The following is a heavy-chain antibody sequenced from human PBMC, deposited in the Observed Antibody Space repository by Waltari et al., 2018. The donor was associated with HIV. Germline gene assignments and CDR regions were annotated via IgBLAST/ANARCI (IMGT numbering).Heavy chain of an antibody. V-gene: IGHV4-61*02. CDR3: ARARVRSGYGLYYYYGMDV. D-gene: IGHD5-12*01. CDR2: IYTSGNT. Sequence: QVQLQESGPGLVKPSQTLSLTCTVSGGSIRSGSSYWSWIRQPAGQGLEGIGRIYTSGNTDYTPSLKSRVTISVDTSKNQFSLKLTSVTAADTAVYYCARARVRSGYGLYYYYGMDVWGQGTTVTVSS. J-gene: IGHJ6*02. CDR1: GGSIRSGSSY.